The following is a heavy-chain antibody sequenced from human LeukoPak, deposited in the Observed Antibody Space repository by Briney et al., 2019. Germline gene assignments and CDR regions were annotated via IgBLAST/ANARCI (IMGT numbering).Heavy chain of an antibody. CDR2: IWYDGSTK. Sequence: SPRLSCAASGFTFSSYGMHWVRQAPGKGLEWVAVIWYDGSTKYYADSVKGRFTISRDNSKNTLYLQMNTLRAEDTAVYYCARDFPIYGSGKAGAYWGQGTVDTVSS. V-gene: IGHV3-33*01. CDR1: GFTFSSYG. D-gene: IGHD3-10*01. J-gene: IGHJ4*02. CDR3: ARDFPIYGSGKAGAY.